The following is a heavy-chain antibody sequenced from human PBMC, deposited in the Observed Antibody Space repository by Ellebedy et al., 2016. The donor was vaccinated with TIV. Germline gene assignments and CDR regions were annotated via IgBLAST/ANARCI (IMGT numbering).Heavy chain of an antibody. Sequence: GESLKISCQGSGYSFTTRWIGWARQMPGKGLEWMGRIDPSDSYTSYSPSFQGHVTISADKSISTAYLQWSSLKASDTAIYYCARHVGSSWYEDESWFDPWGQGTLVTVSS. CDR2: IDPSDSYT. D-gene: IGHD6-13*01. V-gene: IGHV5-10-1*01. CDR1: GYSFTTRW. CDR3: ARHVGSSWYEDESWFDP. J-gene: IGHJ5*02.